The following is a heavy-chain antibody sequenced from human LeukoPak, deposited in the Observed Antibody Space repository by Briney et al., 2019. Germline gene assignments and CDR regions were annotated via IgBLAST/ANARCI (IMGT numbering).Heavy chain of an antibody. J-gene: IGHJ3*02. CDR3: ARAAAGDIHDAFDI. D-gene: IGHD6-13*01. CDR2: ISSSSSYI. CDR1: GFTFSSYS. Sequence: MTGGSLRLSCAASGFTFSSYSMNWVRQAPGKGLEWVSSISSSSSYIYYADSVKGRFTISRDNAKNSLYLQMNSLRAEDTAVYYCARAAAGDIHDAFDIWGQGTMVTVSS. V-gene: IGHV3-21*01.